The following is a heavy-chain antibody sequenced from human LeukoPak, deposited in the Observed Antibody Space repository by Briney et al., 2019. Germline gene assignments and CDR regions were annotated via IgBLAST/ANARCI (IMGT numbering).Heavy chain of an antibody. CDR1: GGSISSSSYY. Sequence: SETLSLTCTVSGGSISSSSYYWSWIRQHPGKGLEWIGYIYYSGGTYYNPSLKSRVTISVDTSKNQFSLKLSSVTAADTAVYYCTREVGPTYYYDSSGYSGFDYWGQGTLVTVSS. D-gene: IGHD3-22*01. V-gene: IGHV4-31*03. CDR2: IYYSGGT. J-gene: IGHJ4*02. CDR3: TREVGPTYYYDSSGYSGFDY.